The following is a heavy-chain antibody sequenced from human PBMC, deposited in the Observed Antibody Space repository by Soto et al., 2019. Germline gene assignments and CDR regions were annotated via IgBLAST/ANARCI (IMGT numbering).Heavy chain of an antibody. CDR1: GGSISSYY. CDR2: IYYSGST. D-gene: IGHD2-21*01. V-gene: IGHV4-59*01. CDR3: ARGGFRYYFDH. J-gene: IGHJ4*02. Sequence: SETLSLTCTVSGGSISSYYWSWIRQPPGKGLERIGYIYYSGSTNYNPPLKSRVTISVDTSKNQFSLKLSSVTAADTAVYYCARGGFRYYFDHLGPGTLVTVSS.